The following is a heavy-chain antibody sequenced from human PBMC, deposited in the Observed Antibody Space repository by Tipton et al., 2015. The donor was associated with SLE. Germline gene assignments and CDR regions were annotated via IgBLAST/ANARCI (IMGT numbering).Heavy chain of an antibody. CDR2: IYNSGIT. J-gene: IGHJ4*02. D-gene: IGHD5-12*01. CDR1: GGSISSGSYY. CDR3: ARLVGGYAR. V-gene: IGHV4-61*09. Sequence: TLSLTCTVSGGSISSGSYYWSWIRQPAGKGLEWIGHIYNSGITNYNPSLKSRVTISVDTSKNQFSLKLSSVTAADTAVYFCARLVGGYARWGQGTLVTVSS.